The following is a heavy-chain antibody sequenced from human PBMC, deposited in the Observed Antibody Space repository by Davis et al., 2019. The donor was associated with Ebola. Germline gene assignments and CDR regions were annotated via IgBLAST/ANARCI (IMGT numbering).Heavy chain of an antibody. V-gene: IGHV3-30-3*01. CDR1: GFNFSTYT. CDR3: ARDGKQWLVFDY. CDR2: FASNGNKE. J-gene: IGHJ4*02. Sequence: GESLKISCAASGFNFSTYTMHWVRQAPGKGLEWVAVFASNGNKEFYADSVKGRFTISRDNSKNTLFLQMNNLRPDDTAIYYCARDGKQWLVFDYWGQGTLVTVSS. D-gene: IGHD6-19*01.